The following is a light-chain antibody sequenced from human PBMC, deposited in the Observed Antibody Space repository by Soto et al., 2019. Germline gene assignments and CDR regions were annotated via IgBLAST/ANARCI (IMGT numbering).Light chain of an antibody. J-gene: IGKJ1*01. CDR2: GTS. Sequence: EIVLTQSPGTLSLSPGDRATLSCRASQSVSSTYLAWFQQKPGQAPRLLIYGTSRRATGIPDRFSGSGSGTDFTLTISRLEPEDSAVYYCQQYVSSPRTFGQGTKVEIK. V-gene: IGKV3-20*01. CDR1: QSVSSTY. CDR3: QQYVSSPRT.